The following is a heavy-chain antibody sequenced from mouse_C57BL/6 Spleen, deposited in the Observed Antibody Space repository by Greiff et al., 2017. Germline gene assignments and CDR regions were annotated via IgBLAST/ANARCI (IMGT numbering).Heavy chain of an antibody. V-gene: IGHV5-4*01. CDR2: ISDGGSYT. J-gene: IGHJ1*03. Sequence: DVKLVESGGGLVKPGGSLKLSCAASGFTFSSYAMSWVRQTPEKRLEWVATISDGGSYTYYPDNVKGRFTISRDNAKNNLYLQMSHLKSEDTAMYYCARDEGYYYGSSYGYFDVWGTGTTVTVSS. CDR1: GFTFSSYA. CDR3: ARDEGYYYGSSYGYFDV. D-gene: IGHD1-1*01.